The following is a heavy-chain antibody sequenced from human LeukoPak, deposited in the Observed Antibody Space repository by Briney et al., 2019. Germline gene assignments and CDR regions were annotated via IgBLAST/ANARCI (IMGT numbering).Heavy chain of an antibody. D-gene: IGHD2-15*01. CDR1: GFTFSSYG. Sequence: GGSLRLSCAASGFTFSSYGMHWVRQAPGKGLEWVAFIRYDGSNKYYADSVKGRFTISRDSSKNTLYLQMNSLRAEDTAVYYCGSSGPPGGYFDYWGQGTLVTVSS. J-gene: IGHJ4*02. CDR3: GSSGPPGGYFDY. CDR2: IRYDGSNK. V-gene: IGHV3-30*02.